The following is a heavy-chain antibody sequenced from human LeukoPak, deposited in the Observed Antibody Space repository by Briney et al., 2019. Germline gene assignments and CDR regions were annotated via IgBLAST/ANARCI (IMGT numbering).Heavy chain of an antibody. CDR1: GGSFSGYY. D-gene: IGHD3-3*01. CDR2: INHSGST. CDR3: ARWGYDFWSGYYNYYYYMDV. Sequence: SETLSLTCAVYGGSFSGYYWSWIRQPPGKGLEWIGEINHSGSTNYNPSLKSRVTISVDTSKNQFPLKLSSVTAADTAVYYCARWGYDFWSGYYNYYYYMDVWGKGTTVTVS. V-gene: IGHV4-34*01. J-gene: IGHJ6*03.